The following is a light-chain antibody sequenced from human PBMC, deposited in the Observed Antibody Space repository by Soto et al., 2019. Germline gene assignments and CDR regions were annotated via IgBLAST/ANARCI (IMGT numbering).Light chain of an antibody. CDR2: GVT. CDR3: SSYTSSTTLSVV. CDR1: SSDVGGYNY. J-gene: IGLJ2*01. Sequence: QSVLTQPASVSGSPGQSITISCTGTSSDVGGYNYVSWYQQHPGKAPKLMISGVTNRPSGVSNRFSGSKSGNTASLTISGLQAEDEADYYCSSYTSSTTLSVVFGGGTKLTVL. V-gene: IGLV2-14*01.